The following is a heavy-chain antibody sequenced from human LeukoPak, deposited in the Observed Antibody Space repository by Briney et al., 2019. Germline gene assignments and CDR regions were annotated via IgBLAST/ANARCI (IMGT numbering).Heavy chain of an antibody. V-gene: IGHV3-23*01. J-gene: IGHJ4*02. CDR1: GFTFRSYA. CDR3: AKHIRRSGWYDRADY. D-gene: IGHD6-19*01. Sequence: GGSLRLSCAASGFTFRSYAMSWVRQAPGKGLDWVSAMSGSGDSRYYADSVKGRFTISRDNSKNTLYLQMNSLRAEDTAVYYCAKHIRRSGWYDRADYWGQGTLVTVSS. CDR2: MSGSGDSR.